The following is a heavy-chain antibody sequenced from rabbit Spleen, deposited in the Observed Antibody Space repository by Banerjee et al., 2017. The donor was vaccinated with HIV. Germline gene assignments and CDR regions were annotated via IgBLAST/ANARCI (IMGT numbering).Heavy chain of an antibody. V-gene: IGHV1S40*01. D-gene: IGHD1-1*01. CDR3: ARDLVGVIGWNFYL. Sequence: VESGGGLVRPGASLTLTCKASGFSFSSGYYSSWVRQAPGKGLEWIACINAATAKPVYATWAKGRFTISRTSSTTVTLRMTSLTATDTATYFCARDLVGVIGWNFYLWGPGTLVTVS. CDR2: INAATAKP. CDR1: GFSFSSGYY. J-gene: IGHJ4*01.